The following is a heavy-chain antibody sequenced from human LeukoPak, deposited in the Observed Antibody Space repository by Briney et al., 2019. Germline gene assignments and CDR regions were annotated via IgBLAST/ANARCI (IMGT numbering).Heavy chain of an antibody. Sequence: GESLKISCKGSEYNFASYWIAWVRQMPGKGLECMGVIYGGDSDTRYSPSFQGQVTISADKSISTAYLEWSSLKASDTAMYYCARYQGYGGSWDGFDIWGQGTMVIVSS. V-gene: IGHV5-51*01. J-gene: IGHJ3*02. CDR2: IYGGDSDT. CDR1: EYNFASYW. D-gene: IGHD5-18*01. CDR3: ARYQGYGGSWDGFDI.